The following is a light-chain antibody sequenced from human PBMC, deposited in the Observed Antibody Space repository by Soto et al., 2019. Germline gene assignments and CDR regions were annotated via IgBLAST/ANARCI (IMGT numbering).Light chain of an antibody. V-gene: IGKV1-39*01. J-gene: IGKJ5*01. CDR1: QDFSNF. CDR2: DAS. Sequence: DIQLTQSPSFLSASIGDRVTITCRASQDFSNFLAWYQQKPGKAPKLLIYDASSLESGVPSRFSGSGSGTDCTLTISSLQPEDVATYYCQQSYSTPHTFGQGTRLEIK. CDR3: QQSYSTPHT.